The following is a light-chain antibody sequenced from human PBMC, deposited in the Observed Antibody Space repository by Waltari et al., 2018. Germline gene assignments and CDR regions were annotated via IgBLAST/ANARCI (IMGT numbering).Light chain of an antibody. V-gene: IGKV1-33*01. CDR2: DES. Sequence: DIQMTSSPSFLSASIGDRVIITCQASQGIRTFLSWVQQKPGNAPKVLISDESNLETGVPSRFSGSGFGTYFTFTVNSLQPEDIGTYYCQQYESLPLSFGGGTKVEVK. CDR3: QQYESLPLS. CDR1: QGIRTF. J-gene: IGKJ4*01.